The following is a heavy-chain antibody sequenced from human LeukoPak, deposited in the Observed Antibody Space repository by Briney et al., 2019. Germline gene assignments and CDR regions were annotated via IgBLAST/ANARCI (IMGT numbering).Heavy chain of an antibody. Sequence: GRSLRLSCAASGFSFRTYGMHRVRQAPGKGLEWVAVIWFDGSNKYHADSVKGRFTISRDNSKNTLYLQMNSLRAEDTAVYYCAKDMQVVPIYYSYYWGQGTLVTVSS. D-gene: IGHD6-6*01. J-gene: IGHJ4*02. CDR2: IWFDGSNK. CDR3: AKDMQVVPIYYSYY. CDR1: GFSFRTYG. V-gene: IGHV3-33*06.